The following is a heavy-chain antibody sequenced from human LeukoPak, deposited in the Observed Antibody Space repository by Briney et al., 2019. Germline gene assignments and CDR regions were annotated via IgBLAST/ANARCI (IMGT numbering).Heavy chain of an antibody. CDR1: RYTFTNYG. CDR2: IYGYNGNT. J-gene: IGHJ4*02. V-gene: IGHV1-18*04. D-gene: IGHD3-10*01. Sequence: AAVKVSCMASRYTFTNYGISSVRQAPGQGVEWMGCIYGYNGNTKYVQKLQGRATMTTDTHTSTGYMELRSLRSDDTAVYYCARDTRLEACYYNFDFWGQGTLVTVSS. CDR3: ARDTRLEACYYNFDF.